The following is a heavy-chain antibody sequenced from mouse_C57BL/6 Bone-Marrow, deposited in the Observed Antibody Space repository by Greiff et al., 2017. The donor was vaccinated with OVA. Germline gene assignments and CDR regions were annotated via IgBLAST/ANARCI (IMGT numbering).Heavy chain of an antibody. CDR2: IFPGTSDT. Sequence: EVQLQQSGTVLARPGASVKMSCKTSGFTFTSYWMHWVKQRPGQGLEWLGAIFPGTSDTSSNQKFKGKAKLTAVTSASTAYMELSSLTNEDSAVYYCFITPFFDYWGQGTTLTVSS. CDR3: FITPFFDY. D-gene: IGHD1-1*01. J-gene: IGHJ2*01. CDR1: GFTFTSYW. V-gene: IGHV1-5*01.